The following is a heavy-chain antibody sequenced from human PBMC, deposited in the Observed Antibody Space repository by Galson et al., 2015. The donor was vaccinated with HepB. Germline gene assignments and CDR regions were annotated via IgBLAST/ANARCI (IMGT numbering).Heavy chain of an antibody. J-gene: IGHJ3*02. CDR1: GFTFSNAW. D-gene: IGHD5-24*01. CDR2: IKSKTDGGTT. CDR3: TTETADLDGAFDI. Sequence: SLRLSCAASGFTFSNAWMSWVRQAPGKGLEWVGRIKSKTDGGTTDYAAPVKGRFTISRDDSKSTLYLQMNSLKTEDTAVYYCTTETADLDGAFDIWGQGTMVTVSS. V-gene: IGHV3-15*01.